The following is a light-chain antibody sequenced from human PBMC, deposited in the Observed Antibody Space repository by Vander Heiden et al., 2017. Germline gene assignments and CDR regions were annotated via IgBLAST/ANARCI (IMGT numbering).Light chain of an antibody. V-gene: IGKV1-9*01. CDR3: QQVDKYPVT. CDR1: QGISSH. CDR2: LAS. J-gene: IGKJ4*01. Sequence: DVQLTQSPSFLPASVGDTVTITCRASQGISSHLAWYQQKPGKAPNLLISLASTLESGVPSRFSGSGSGTEFTLTISSLQPEDFATYYCQQVDKYPVTFGGGTKVDIK.